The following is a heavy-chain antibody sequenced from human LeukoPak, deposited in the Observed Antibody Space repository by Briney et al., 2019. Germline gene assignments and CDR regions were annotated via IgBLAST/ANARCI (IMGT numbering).Heavy chain of an antibody. CDR1: GGSISSYY. J-gene: IGHJ2*01. D-gene: IGHD5-18*01. Sequence: SETLSLTCTVSGGSISSYYWSWIRQPPGKGLEWIGYIYYSGSTNYNTSLKSRVTISVDTSKNQFSLKLSSVTAADTAVYYCARDSDTTIHWHFELWGRGTLVTVSS. CDR3: ARDSDTTIHWHFEL. V-gene: IGHV4-59*01. CDR2: IYYSGST.